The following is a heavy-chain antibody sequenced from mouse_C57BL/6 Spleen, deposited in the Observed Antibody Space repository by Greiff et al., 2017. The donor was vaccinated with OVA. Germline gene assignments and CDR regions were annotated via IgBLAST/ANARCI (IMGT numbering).Heavy chain of an antibody. CDR1: GYTFTSYW. D-gene: IGHD2-4*01. J-gene: IGHJ4*01. Sequence: QVQLQQPGAELVKPGASVKMSCKASGYTFTSYWITWVKQRPGQGLEWIGDIYPGSGSTNYNEKFKSKATLTVDTSSSTAYMQLSSLTSEDSAVYYCARDYDYDNYYAMDYWGQGTSVTVSS. CDR3: ARDYDYDNYYAMDY. CDR2: IYPGSGST. V-gene: IGHV1-55*01.